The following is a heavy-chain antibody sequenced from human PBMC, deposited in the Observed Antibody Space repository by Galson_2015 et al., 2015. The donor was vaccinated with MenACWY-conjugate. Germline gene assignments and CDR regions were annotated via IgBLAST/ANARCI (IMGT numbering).Heavy chain of an antibody. J-gene: IGHJ6*02. CDR2: ISPGDSNT. CDR3: ARHPPGGRGMDV. CDR1: GYYFTSCW. Sequence: QSGAEVKQPGESLKISCKGSGYYFTSCWIAWVRQIPGKGLEWMGLISPGDSNTRYSPSFQGQVTISADKSISTAYLQWSSLKASDTAMYYCARHPPGGRGMDVWGQGTTVTVSS. D-gene: IGHD1-26*01. V-gene: IGHV5-51*01.